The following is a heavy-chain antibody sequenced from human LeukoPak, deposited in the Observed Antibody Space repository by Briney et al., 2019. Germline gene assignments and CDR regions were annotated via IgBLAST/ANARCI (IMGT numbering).Heavy chain of an antibody. J-gene: IGHJ6*02. CDR2: IIPIFGTA. CDR1: GGTFSSYA. D-gene: IGHD3-22*01. Sequence: SVKVSCTASGGTFSSYAISWVRQATGQGLEWMGGIIPIFGTANYAQKFQGRVTITADESTSTAYMELSSLRSEDTAVYYCAASRDSSGYFPSYYYYGMDVWGQGTTVTVSS. CDR3: AASRDSSGYFPSYYYYGMDV. V-gene: IGHV1-69*13.